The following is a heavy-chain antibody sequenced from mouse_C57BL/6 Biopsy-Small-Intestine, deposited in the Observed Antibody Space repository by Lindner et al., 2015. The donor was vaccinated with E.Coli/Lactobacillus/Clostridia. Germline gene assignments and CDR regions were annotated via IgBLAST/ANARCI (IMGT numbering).Heavy chain of an antibody. Sequence: VQLQESGPGLVAPSQSLSITCTVSGFSLTSYAISWVRQPPGKGLEWLGVIWTGGGTNYNSALKSRLSISKDNSKSQVFLKMNSLQTDDTAGYYCARCTTVVATGYYAMDYWGQGTSVTVSS. D-gene: IGHD1-1*01. CDR1: GFSLTSYA. J-gene: IGHJ4*01. CDR2: IWTGGGT. CDR3: ARCTTVVATGYYAMDY. V-gene: IGHV2-9-1*01.